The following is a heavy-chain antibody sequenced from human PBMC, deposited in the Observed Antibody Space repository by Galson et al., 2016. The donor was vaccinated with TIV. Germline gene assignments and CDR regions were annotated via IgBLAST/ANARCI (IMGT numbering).Heavy chain of an antibody. Sequence: SLRLSCAASGVTVSNNYMTWVRQAPGKGLEWVAVIHRGGNTVYADAVKGRFTISRDTSQNTVHLQMNSLRAEDTAVYFCSKLRGWSGDGFFDYWGQGTLVTVSS. J-gene: IGHJ4*02. CDR1: GVTVSNNY. V-gene: IGHV3-53*01. CDR2: IHRGGNT. CDR3: SKLRGWSGDGFFDY. D-gene: IGHD5-24*01.